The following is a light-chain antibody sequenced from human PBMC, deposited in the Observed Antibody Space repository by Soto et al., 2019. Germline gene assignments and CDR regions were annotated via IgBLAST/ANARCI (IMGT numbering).Light chain of an antibody. CDR1: QSIRSH. V-gene: IGKV1-39*01. J-gene: IGKJ2*01. CDR3: QQSYNPPYT. Sequence: DIQMTQSPSSLSASVRGRVTITCRASQSIRSHLNWYQQRPGKAPKLLIYAASSLQSGVPSRFSGPGSGTDFTLTISSLQPEDFATYYCQQSYNPPYTFGQGTKLEIK. CDR2: AAS.